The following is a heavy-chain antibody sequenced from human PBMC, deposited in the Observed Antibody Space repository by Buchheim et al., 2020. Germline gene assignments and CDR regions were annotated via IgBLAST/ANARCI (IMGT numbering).Heavy chain of an antibody. J-gene: IGHJ5*02. CDR2: ISYDGSNK. D-gene: IGHD2-2*01. CDR3: ARDQLPVFYCSSTSCLNWFDP. Sequence: QVQLVESGGGVVQPGRSLRLSCAASGFTFSSYAMHWVRQAPGKGLEWVAVISYDGSNKYYADSVKGRFTISRDNSKNTLYLQMNSLRAEDTAVYYCARDQLPVFYCSSTSCLNWFDPWGQGTL. V-gene: IGHV3-30-3*01. CDR1: GFTFSSYA.